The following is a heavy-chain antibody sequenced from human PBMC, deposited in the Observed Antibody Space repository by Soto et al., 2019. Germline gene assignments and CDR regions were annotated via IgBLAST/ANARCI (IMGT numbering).Heavy chain of an antibody. CDR1: GFTFSSYG. J-gene: IGHJ4*02. Sequence: QVQLVESGGGVVQPGRSLRLSCAASGFTFSSYGMHWVRQAPGKGLEWVAVISYDGSNKYYADSVKGQFTISRDNSKNTLYLQMNSLRVEDTAVYYCAKAGYGDYWGQGTLVTVSS. CDR3: AKAGYGDY. D-gene: IGHD5-18*01. CDR2: ISYDGSNK. V-gene: IGHV3-30*18.